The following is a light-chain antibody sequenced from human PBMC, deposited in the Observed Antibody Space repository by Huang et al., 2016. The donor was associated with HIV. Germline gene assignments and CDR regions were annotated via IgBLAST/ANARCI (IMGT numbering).Light chain of an antibody. Sequence: DIVLTQSPGTLSLSPGDGATLSCRASQTVSYSLAWYQQKPGQPPRLLIYDASNRAPGIPARFSGSGSVTDFTLTISSLEPEDFAVYYCQQRTGSITFGQGTRLEIK. CDR3: QQRTGSIT. J-gene: IGKJ5*01. CDR2: DAS. CDR1: QTVSYS. V-gene: IGKV3-11*01.